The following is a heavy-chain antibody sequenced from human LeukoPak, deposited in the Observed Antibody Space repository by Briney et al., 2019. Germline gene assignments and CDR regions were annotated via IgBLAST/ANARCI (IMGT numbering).Heavy chain of an antibody. Sequence: GGSLRLSCAASGFTFSSYAMSWVRQAPGKGLEWVSAISGSGGSTYYADSVKGRFTISRDNSKNTLYLQMNSLRAEDTAVYYCAKGLPRGVIAPYYFDCWGQGTLVTVSS. D-gene: IGHD3-10*01. V-gene: IGHV3-23*01. CDR1: GFTFSSYA. CDR2: ISGSGGST. CDR3: AKGLPRGVIAPYYFDC. J-gene: IGHJ4*02.